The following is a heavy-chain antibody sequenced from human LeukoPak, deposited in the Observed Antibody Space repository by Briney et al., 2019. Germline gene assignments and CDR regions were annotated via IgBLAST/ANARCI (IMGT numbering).Heavy chain of an antibody. CDR1: GGSISSSSYS. Sequence: SETLSLTCTVSGGSISSSSYSWGWIRQPPGKGLEWIASIYYSGSTYYNPSRKSRVTISVDTSKNQFSLRLSSVTAADTAVYYCARHVPPYCYDSSGSNFDYWGQGTLVTVPS. V-gene: IGHV4-39*01. D-gene: IGHD3-22*01. CDR3: ARHVPPYCYDSSGSNFDY. CDR2: IYYSGST. J-gene: IGHJ4*02.